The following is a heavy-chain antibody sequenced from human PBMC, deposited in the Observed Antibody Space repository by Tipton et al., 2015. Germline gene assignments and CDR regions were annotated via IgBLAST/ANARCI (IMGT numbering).Heavy chain of an antibody. CDR3: ARDLEHGMDV. CDR2: MCCSGTT. Sequence: TLSLTCTVSGGFISSSYYWGWIRQTPGKGLEWIGSMCCSGTTYYNPSLKSRVTISIDTSKNQFSLTLNSVAAADTAVYYCARDLEHGMDVWGQGTTVTVSS. CDR1: GGFISSSYY. J-gene: IGHJ6*02. V-gene: IGHV4-39*07. D-gene: IGHD5-24*01.